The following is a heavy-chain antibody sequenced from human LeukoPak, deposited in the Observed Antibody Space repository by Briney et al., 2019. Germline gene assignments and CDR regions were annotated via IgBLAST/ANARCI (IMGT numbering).Heavy chain of an antibody. CDR1: GDSISSTSYF. Sequence: SETLSLTCTVSGDSISSTSYFWGWIRQPPGKGLEWIGSIYYSGRTYYNPSLKSRVTISVDTSKNQFSLKLSSVTAADTAVYYCARARYYYYYYMDVWGKGTTVTVSS. J-gene: IGHJ6*03. CDR2: IYYSGRT. V-gene: IGHV4-39*07. CDR3: ARARYYYYYYMDV.